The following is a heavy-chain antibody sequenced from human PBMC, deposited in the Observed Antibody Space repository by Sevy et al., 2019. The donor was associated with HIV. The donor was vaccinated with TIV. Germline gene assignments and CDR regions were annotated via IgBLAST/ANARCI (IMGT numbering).Heavy chain of an antibody. V-gene: IGHV3-30-3*01. CDR3: ARDRYYDASGYYYYYYGLDV. CDR1: GFTFSNYA. J-gene: IGHJ6*02. CDR2: ISYDGSNK. D-gene: IGHD3-22*01. Sequence: GSLRLSCAASGFTFSNYAMHWVRQAPGKGLEWVAVISYDGSNKYYADSVRGRFTISRDSSKNTLYLQMNSLRAEDTAVYYCARDRYYDASGYYYYYYGLDVWGQGTTVTVSS.